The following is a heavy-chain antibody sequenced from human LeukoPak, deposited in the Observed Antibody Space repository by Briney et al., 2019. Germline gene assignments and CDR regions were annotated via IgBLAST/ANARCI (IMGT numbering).Heavy chain of an antibody. CDR1: GLTFSSYE. CDR3: ARVLGIVGG. D-gene: IGHD1-26*01. Sequence: GGSLRLSCAASGLTFSSYEMNWVRQAPGKGLEWVSYISSSGTSMYYADSVKGRFTISRDNAKNSLYLQMNSLGADDTAVYYCARVLGIVGGWGQGTLVTVSS. J-gene: IGHJ4*02. CDR2: ISSSGTSM. V-gene: IGHV3-48*03.